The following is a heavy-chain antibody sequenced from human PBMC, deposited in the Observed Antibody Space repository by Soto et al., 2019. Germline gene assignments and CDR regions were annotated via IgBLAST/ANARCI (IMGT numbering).Heavy chain of an antibody. CDR3: AISPYYYDSSNYYGY. CDR1: GFTFSSYG. V-gene: IGHV3-48*02. Sequence: EVQLVESGGGLVQPGGSLRLSCAASGFTFSSYGINWVRQAPGKGLEGVSYISSSRTTIYYADSVKGRFTNFRDTAKNSLYLQLNRLRDEDTAVYYCAISPYYYDSSNYYGYWCRGTLVTVSS. J-gene: IGHJ1*01. CDR2: ISSSRTTI. D-gene: IGHD3-22*01.